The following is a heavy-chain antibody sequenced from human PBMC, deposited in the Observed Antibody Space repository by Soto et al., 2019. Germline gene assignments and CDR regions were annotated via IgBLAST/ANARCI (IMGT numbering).Heavy chain of an antibody. CDR1: GDSVSSNSAA. D-gene: IGHD6-19*01. Sequence: QSQTLSLTCAISGDSVSSNSAAWNWIRQSPSRGLEWLGRTYYRCKWNNDYAVSVKSRITIKPDTSKNLFSLQLNSVTAEDTVVYYCGRGAGYSSGWYHAFDIWGQGTMVTVSS. J-gene: IGHJ3*02. V-gene: IGHV6-1*01. CDR3: GRGAGYSSGWYHAFDI. CDR2: TYYRCKWNN.